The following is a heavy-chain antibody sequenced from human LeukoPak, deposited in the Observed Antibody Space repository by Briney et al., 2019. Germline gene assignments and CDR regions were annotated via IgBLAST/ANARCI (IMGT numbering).Heavy chain of an antibody. V-gene: IGHV3-15*01. CDR1: GFTFSSYA. CDR2: IKNKTNGGTT. D-gene: IGHD2-2*01. J-gene: IGHJ4*02. Sequence: PGGSLRLSGAASGFTFSSYAMSWVRQAPGKGLEWVGHIKNKTNGGTTDYAAPVKGRFIISRDDSKNTLYLQMDSLRTEDTAVYYCARGFCSSTSCYQGPFDCWGQGTLVTVSS. CDR3: ARGFCSSTSCYQGPFDC.